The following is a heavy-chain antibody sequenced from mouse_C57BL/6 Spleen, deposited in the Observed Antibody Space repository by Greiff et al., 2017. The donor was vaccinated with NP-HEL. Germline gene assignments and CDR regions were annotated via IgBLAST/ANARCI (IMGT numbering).Heavy chain of an antibody. V-gene: IGHV1-82*01. CDR3: ARPLITTVVARDY. CDR2: IYPGDGDT. J-gene: IGHJ2*01. Sequence: VQLQQSGPELVKPGASVKISCKASGYAFSSSWMNWVKQRPGKGLEWIGRIYPGDGDTNYNGKFKGKATLTADKSSSTAYMQLSSLTSEDSAVYFCARPLITTVVARDYWGQGTTLTVSS. D-gene: IGHD1-1*01. CDR1: GYAFSSSW.